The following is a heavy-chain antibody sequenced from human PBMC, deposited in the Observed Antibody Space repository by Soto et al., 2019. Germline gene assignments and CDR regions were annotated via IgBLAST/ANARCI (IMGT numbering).Heavy chain of an antibody. CDR3: ARLRGTGYYSYYYYYGMDV. D-gene: IGHD3-9*01. CDR1: CGSISSYY. V-gene: IGHV4-59*12. Sequence: SETLSLTCTVSCGSISSYYWSWIRQPPGKGLEWIGYIYYSGSTNYNPSLKSRVIISVDRSKNQFSLKLSSVTAADTAVYYCARLRGTGYYSYYYYYGMDVWGQGTTVTVS. J-gene: IGHJ6*02. CDR2: IYYSGST.